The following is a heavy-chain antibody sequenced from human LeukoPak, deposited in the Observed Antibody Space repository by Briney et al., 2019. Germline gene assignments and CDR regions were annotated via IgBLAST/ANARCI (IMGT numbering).Heavy chain of an antibody. CDR2: ISYDE. Sequence: GGSLRLSCAASGFTFSSYAMHWVRQAPGKGLEWVAVISYDEYSADSVKGRFTISRDNSKNTLYLQMNSLRAEDTAVYYCAKTGTPWYYFDYWGQGTLVTVSS. CDR3: AKTGTPWYYFDY. V-gene: IGHV3-30-3*02. CDR1: GFTFSSYA. J-gene: IGHJ4*02. D-gene: IGHD6-13*01.